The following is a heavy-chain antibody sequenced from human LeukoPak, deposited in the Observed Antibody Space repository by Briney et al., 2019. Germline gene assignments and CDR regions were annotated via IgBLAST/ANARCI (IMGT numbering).Heavy chain of an antibody. D-gene: IGHD3-22*01. CDR3: ARVGPDDSSGYYSGYVWFDP. CDR2: IIPILGIA. J-gene: IGHJ5*02. Sequence: ASVKVSCKASGGTFSSYTISWVRQAPGQGLEWMGRIIPILGIANYAQKFQGRVTITADKSTSTAYMELSSLRSEDTAVYYCARVGPDDSSGYYSGYVWFDPWGQGTLVTVSS. V-gene: IGHV1-69*02. CDR1: GGTFSSYT.